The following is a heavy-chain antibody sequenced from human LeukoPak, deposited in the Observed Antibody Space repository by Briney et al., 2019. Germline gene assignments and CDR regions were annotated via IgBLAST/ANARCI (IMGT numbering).Heavy chain of an antibody. CDR1: GGTFSSYA. V-gene: IGHV1-2*06. Sequence: ASVKVSCKASGGTFSSYAISWVRQAPGQGLEWMGRINPNSGGTNYAQKFQGRVTMARDTSISTAYMELSRLRSDDTAVYYCAVLATNYDSWGQGTLVTVSS. D-gene: IGHD1-26*01. J-gene: IGHJ4*02. CDR3: AVLATNYDS. CDR2: INPNSGGT.